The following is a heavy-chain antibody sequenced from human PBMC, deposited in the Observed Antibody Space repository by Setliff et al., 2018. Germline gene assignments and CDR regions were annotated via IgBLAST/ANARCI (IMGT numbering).Heavy chain of an antibody. D-gene: IGHD6-19*01. CDR1: GFTFTNYW. V-gene: IGHV3-7*03. CDR3: ARSGYSSGRNYYYYYMDV. J-gene: IGHJ6*03. Sequence: PGGSLRLSCAASGFTFTNYWMTWVRQAPGKGLEWVANIERDGSEKSYVDSVKGRFTISRDNAKNSVYLEMNSLSAEDTAVYYCARSGYSSGRNYYYYYMDVWGKGTTVTVS. CDR2: IERDGSEK.